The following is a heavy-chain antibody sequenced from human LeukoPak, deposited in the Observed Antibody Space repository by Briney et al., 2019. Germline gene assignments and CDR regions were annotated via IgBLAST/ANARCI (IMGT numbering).Heavy chain of an antibody. CDR2: IITIFGTA. CDR3: ASFENFDY. Sequence: SVKVSCKASGGTFSSYAISWVRQAPGQGLEWMGRIITIFGTANYAQKFQGRVTITTDESTSTAYMELSSLRSEDTAVYYCASFENFDYWGQGTLVTVSS. CDR1: GGTFSSYA. V-gene: IGHV1-69*05. J-gene: IGHJ4*02.